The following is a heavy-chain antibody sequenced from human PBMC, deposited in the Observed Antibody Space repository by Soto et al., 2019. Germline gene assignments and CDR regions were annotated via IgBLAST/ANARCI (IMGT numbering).Heavy chain of an antibody. D-gene: IGHD6-13*01. J-gene: IGHJ6*02. V-gene: IGHV5-51*01. CDR1: GYSFTNYW. Sequence: PGESLKISCRASGYSFTNYWIAWVRQMPGKGLEWMGIIYPGDSDTRYSPSFQGQVTMSVDKSITTAYLQWSSLKASDTAMYYCAREAAGGVFYYFGMDVWGQGTTVTVSS. CDR2: IYPGDSDT. CDR3: AREAAGGVFYYFGMDV.